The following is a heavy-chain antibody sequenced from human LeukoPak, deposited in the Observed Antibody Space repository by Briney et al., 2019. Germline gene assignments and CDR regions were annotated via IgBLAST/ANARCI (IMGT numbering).Heavy chain of an antibody. V-gene: IGHV3-23*01. CDR3: AKDSGAYYCDSSGYF. J-gene: IGHJ4*02. Sequence: GRTLRLSCEASGFTVSSYAMSWVREAPVKGLEWVSAISCSGGSTYYADSVKGRFTISRDNSKNTLYLQMNSLRAEDTAVYYCAKDSGAYYCDSSGYFWGQGALVTVSS. CDR1: GFTVSSYA. D-gene: IGHD3-22*01. CDR2: ISCSGGST.